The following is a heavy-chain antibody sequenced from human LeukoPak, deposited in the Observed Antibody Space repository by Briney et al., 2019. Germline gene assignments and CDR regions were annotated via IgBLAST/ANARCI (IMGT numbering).Heavy chain of an antibody. D-gene: IGHD2-2*01. CDR1: DGSISNYY. J-gene: IGHJ3*02. Sequence: AETLSLTCSVSDGSISNYYWSWIRQPAGKGLEWIGRIYPSGSTNYKPSLKSRVTMSIDKSKNQFSLKLSPVTAADTAVYYCAREREGIVIVPPARGAFDIWGQGTMVTVSS. V-gene: IGHV4-4*07. CDR2: IYPSGST. CDR3: AREREGIVIVPPARGAFDI.